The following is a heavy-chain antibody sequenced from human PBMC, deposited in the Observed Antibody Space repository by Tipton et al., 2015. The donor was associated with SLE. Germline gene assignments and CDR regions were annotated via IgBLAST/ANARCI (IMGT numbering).Heavy chain of an antibody. CDR1: GSSISSYY. CDR2: IYYSGST. J-gene: IGHJ2*01. CDR3: ARGSRYYDSCGYHWFLDL. Sequence: LRLSCTVSGSSISSYYWSWIRQPPGKGLEWIGYIYYSGSTNYNPSLKSRVTISVDTSKNQFSLKLSSVTAADTAVYYCARGSRYYDSCGYHWFLDLWGRGTLVTVSS. V-gene: IGHV4-59*01. D-gene: IGHD3-22*01.